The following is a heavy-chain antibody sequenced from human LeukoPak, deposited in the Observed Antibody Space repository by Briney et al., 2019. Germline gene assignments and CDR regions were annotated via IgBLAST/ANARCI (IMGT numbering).Heavy chain of an antibody. Sequence: ASVKVSCKASGGTFSSYAISWVRQAPGQGLEWMGGIIPIFGTANYAQKFQGRVTITTDESTSTAYMELSSLRSEDTAVYYCAAFESIAAPIFDYWGQGTLVTVSS. CDR3: AAFESIAAPIFDY. D-gene: IGHD6-6*01. V-gene: IGHV1-69*05. CDR1: GGTFSSYA. J-gene: IGHJ4*02. CDR2: IIPIFGTA.